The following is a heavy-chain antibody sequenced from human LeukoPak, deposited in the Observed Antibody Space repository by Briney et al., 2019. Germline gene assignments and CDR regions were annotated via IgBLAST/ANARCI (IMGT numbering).Heavy chain of an antibody. V-gene: IGHV3-7*01. CDR1: GFLFSRYW. CDR3: ARDSFETDIDY. J-gene: IGHJ4*02. CDR2: IKEDGSEK. Sequence: GGSLRLSCVASGFLFSRYWMSWVRQAPGKGLEWVANIKEDGSEKYYVESMKGRFTISRDNVKNSLYLQINSLRAEDTAVYYCARDSFETDIDYWGQGTLVTVSS. D-gene: IGHD1-14*01.